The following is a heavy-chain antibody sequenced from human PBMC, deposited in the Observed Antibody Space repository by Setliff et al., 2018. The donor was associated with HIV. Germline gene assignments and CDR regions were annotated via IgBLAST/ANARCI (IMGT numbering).Heavy chain of an antibody. CDR1: GGSISSGNYY. CDR2: ISTSGST. CDR3: ARPSAGGGYNYYYYMAV. V-gene: IGHV4-61*02. D-gene: IGHD2-15*01. Sequence: SETLSLTCTVSGGSISSGNYYWSWIRQPAGKGPEWIGRISTSGSTSYNPSLKSRVTISVDTSKNQFYLKLSSVTAADTAVYYCARPSAGGGYNYYYYMAVWGRGTMVTVSS. J-gene: IGHJ6*03.